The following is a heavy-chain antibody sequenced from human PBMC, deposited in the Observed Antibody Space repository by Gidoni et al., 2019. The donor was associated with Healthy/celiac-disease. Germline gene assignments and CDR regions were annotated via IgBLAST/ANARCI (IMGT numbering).Heavy chain of an antibody. CDR3: SASGYYTNYYYYGMDV. D-gene: IGHD3-3*01. Sequence: DVQLVESGGGLFQPGGSLRLSCAPSGFTVSSNYMSWVRQAPGKGLEWVSVIYSGGRTYYADSVKGRFTSSRDNSKNTLYLQMNSLRAEDTAVYYCSASGYYTNYYYYGMDVWGQGTTVTVSS. CDR2: IYSGGRT. J-gene: IGHJ6*02. V-gene: IGHV3-53*01. CDR1: GFTVSSNY.